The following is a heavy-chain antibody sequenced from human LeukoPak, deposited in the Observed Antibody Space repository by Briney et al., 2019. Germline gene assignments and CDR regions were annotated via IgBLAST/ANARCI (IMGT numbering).Heavy chain of an antibody. CDR1: GGSISSSSYC. CDR3: ARLPPWSGHPYGMDV. D-gene: IGHD3-3*01. Sequence: SETLSLTCTVSGGSISSSSYCWGWIRQPPGKGLEWIGSIYYSGSTYYNPSLKSRVTISVDTSKNQFSLKLSSVTAADTAVYYCARLPPWSGHPYGMDVWGQGTTVTVSS. J-gene: IGHJ6*02. CDR2: IYYSGST. V-gene: IGHV4-39*01.